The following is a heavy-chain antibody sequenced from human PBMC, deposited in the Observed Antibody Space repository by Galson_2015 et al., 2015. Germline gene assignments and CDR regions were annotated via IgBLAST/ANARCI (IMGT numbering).Heavy chain of an antibody. CDR2: ISGSGRTT. V-gene: IGHV3-23*01. D-gene: IGHD6-19*01. J-gene: IGHJ5*02. Sequence: SLRLSCAASGFTFSSYAWSWVRQAPGKGLEWVSAISGSGRTTYYADSVKGRFTVSRDNSKNTLYLQMNSLRVEDTAVYYCARDVQQWLEPNWFDPWGQGTLVTVSS. CDR3: ARDVQQWLEPNWFDP. CDR1: GFTFSSYA.